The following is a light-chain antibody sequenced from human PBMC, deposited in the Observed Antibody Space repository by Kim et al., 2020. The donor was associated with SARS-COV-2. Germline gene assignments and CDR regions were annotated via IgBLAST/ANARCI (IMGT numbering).Light chain of an antibody. V-gene: IGKV1-6*01. CDR2: GAS. CDR1: QGIRTD. Sequence: ASVGDRVTISGRASQGIRTDLGWYQQKPGKAPNLLIYGASTLQGGVPSRFSGSGSGTDFTLTISSLQPEDSGTYYCLQDYTYPRTFGQGTKVDIK. J-gene: IGKJ1*01. CDR3: LQDYTYPRT.